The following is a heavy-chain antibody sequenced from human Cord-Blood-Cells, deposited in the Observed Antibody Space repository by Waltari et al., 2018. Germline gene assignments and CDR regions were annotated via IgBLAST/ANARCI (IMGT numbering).Heavy chain of an antibody. V-gene: IGHV1-69*01. CDR1: GGTFRSYA. CDR3: ARHDCSSTSCYLQNY. Sequence: QVQLVQSGAEVKKHGSSVKVSCKASGGTFRSYAISWVRQAPGQGLEWMGGIIPIFGTANYAQKFQGRVTITADESTSTAYMELSSLRSEDTAVYYCARHDCSSTSCYLQNYWGQGTLVTVSS. J-gene: IGHJ4*02. CDR2: IIPIFGTA. D-gene: IGHD2-2*01.